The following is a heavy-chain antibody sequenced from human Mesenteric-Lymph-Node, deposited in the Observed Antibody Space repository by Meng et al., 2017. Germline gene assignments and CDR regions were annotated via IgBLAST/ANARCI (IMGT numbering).Heavy chain of an antibody. J-gene: IGHJ4*02. CDR2: ISNSGSHV. CDR1: GFTFSFFS. V-gene: IGHV3-21*01. Sequence: GESLKISCAASGFTFSFFSMNWVRQAPGKGLEWVSSISNSGSHVYYADSVKGRFTMSRDNAKNSLYLQMNNLRAEDTAVYYCARGADDYGDFPVAYWGQGTLVTVSS. D-gene: IGHD4-17*01. CDR3: ARGADDYGDFPVAY.